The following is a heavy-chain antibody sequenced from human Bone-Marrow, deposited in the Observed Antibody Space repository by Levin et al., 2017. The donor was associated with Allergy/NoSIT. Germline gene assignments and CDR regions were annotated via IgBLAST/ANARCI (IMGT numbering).Heavy chain of an antibody. Sequence: GESLKISCAASGFTFSDYYMSWIRQAPGKGLEWVSYISSSGSTIYYADSVKGRFTISRDNAKNSLYLQMNSLRAEDTAVYYCARFITGHSSGWLSYNWFDPWGQGTLVTVSS. CDR2: ISSSGSTI. J-gene: IGHJ5*02. CDR3: ARFITGHSSGWLSYNWFDP. V-gene: IGHV3-11*01. D-gene: IGHD6-19*01. CDR1: GFTFSDYY.